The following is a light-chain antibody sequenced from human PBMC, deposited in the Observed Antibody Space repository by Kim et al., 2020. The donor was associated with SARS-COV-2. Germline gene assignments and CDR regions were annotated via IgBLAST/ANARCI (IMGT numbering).Light chain of an antibody. J-gene: IGLJ3*02. CDR3: NSRDSSENHWV. V-gene: IGLV3-19*01. CDR2: GRN. CDR1: SLRSYY. Sequence: SSELTQDPAVSVALGQTVRITCQGDSLRSYYASWYQQKPGQAPVLVIYGRNNRPSGIPDRFSGSSSGNTASLTITGAQAEDEADYYCNSRDSSENHWVFG.